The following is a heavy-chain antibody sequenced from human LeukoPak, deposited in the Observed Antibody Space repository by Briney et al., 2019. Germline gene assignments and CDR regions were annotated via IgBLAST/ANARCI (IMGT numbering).Heavy chain of an antibody. CDR2: IIPIFGTA. Sequence: SEKVFCKASGGTFSSYAISWVRHAPGQGLEWMGGIIPIFGTANYAQKFQGRVTITADESTSTAYMELSSLRSEDTAVYYCARVRARVLMVYAISGHFDYWGQGTLVTVSS. J-gene: IGHJ4*02. CDR3: ARVRARVLMVYAISGHFDY. D-gene: IGHD2-8*01. V-gene: IGHV1-69*13. CDR1: GGTFSSYA.